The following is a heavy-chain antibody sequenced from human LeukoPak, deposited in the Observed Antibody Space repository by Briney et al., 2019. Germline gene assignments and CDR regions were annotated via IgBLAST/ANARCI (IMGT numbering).Heavy chain of an antibody. CDR3: ARGYYDEKAFDI. J-gene: IGHJ3*02. CDR1: GGSISSGGYY. CDR2: IYYSGST. D-gene: IGHD3-22*01. Sequence: SQTLSLTCTVSGGSISSGGYYWSWIRQHPGKGLEWIGYIYYSGSTYYNPSLKSRVTISVDTSKNQFSQKLSSVTAADTAVYYCARGYYDEKAFDIWGQGTMVTVSS. V-gene: IGHV4-31*03.